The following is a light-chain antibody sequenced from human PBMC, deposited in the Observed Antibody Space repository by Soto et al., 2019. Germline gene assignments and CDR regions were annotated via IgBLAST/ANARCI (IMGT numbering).Light chain of an antibody. V-gene: IGKV1-9*01. CDR2: GAS. Sequence: DIQLTQSSSFLSASVGDRVTITCRASQDISSYLAWYQQKPGKAPKLLIFGASTLQSGVPSRFSGSGSGTEFTLTISSLQPEDFATYYCQQLNSYSIFSFGPGTKVDIK. CDR3: QQLNSYSIFS. J-gene: IGKJ3*01. CDR1: QDISSY.